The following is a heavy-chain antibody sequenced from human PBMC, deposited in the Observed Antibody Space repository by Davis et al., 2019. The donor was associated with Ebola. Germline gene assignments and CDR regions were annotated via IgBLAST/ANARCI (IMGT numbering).Heavy chain of an antibody. CDR2: IYYSGST. CDR3: ARGWSGYSFYYYYGMDV. J-gene: IGHJ6*02. D-gene: IGHD3-3*01. CDR1: GGSISSYY. Sequence: MPSETLSLTCTVSGGSISSYYWSWIRQPPGKGLEWIGYIYYSGSTNYNPSLKSRVTISVDTSKNQFSLKLSSVTAADTAVYYCARGWSGYSFYYYYGMDVWGQGTTVTVSS. V-gene: IGHV4-59*12.